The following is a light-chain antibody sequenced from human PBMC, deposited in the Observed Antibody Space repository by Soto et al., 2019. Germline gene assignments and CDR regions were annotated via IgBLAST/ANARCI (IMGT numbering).Light chain of an antibody. J-gene: IGKJ1*01. V-gene: IGKV1-5*01. Sequence: DIQMTQSPSTLSASVGDRVTITCRASQSISILLSWYQQKPGKAPKLLIYDASSLESGVPSRFSGSGSGTEFTLTISSLQPDDFATYYCQQYNSYSGTFGQGTKVDIK. CDR2: DAS. CDR1: QSISIL. CDR3: QQYNSYSGT.